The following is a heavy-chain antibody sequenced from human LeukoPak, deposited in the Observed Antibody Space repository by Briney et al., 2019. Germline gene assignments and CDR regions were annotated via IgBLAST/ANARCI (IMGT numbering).Heavy chain of an antibody. CDR2: ISSSGSTI. Sequence: GGSLRLSCAASGFSFSSYEMNWVRQAPGKGLEWVSYISSSGSTIYYADSVKGRFTISRDNAKNSLYLQMNSLRAEDTAVYYCAGLSGYRYFDYWGQGTLVTVSS. CDR1: GFSFSSYE. V-gene: IGHV3-48*03. CDR3: AGLSGYRYFDY. J-gene: IGHJ4*02. D-gene: IGHD3-3*01.